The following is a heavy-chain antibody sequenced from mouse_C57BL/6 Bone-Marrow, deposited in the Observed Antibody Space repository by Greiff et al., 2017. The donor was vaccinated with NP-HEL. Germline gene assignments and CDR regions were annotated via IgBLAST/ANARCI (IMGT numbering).Heavy chain of an antibody. J-gene: IGHJ1*03. D-gene: IGHD2-4*01. CDR3: ARKGVYYDYGSRSYWYFDV. CDR1: GYTFTDYY. V-gene: IGHV1-19*01. Sequence: EVQLQQSGPVLVKPGASVKMSCKASGYTFTDYYMNWVKQSHGKSLEWIGVINPYNGGTSYNQKFKGKATLTVDKSSSTAYMELNSLTSEDSAVYYCARKGVYYDYGSRSYWYFDVWGTGTTVTVSS. CDR2: INPYNGGT.